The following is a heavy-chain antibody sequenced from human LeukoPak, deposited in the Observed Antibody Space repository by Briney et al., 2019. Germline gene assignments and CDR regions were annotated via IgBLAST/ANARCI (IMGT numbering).Heavy chain of an antibody. D-gene: IGHD2-21*02. CDR3: AREGVTAPGDY. Sequence: KPSETLSLTCAVYGGSFSGYYWSWIRQPPGKGLEWIGEINHSGSTNYNPSLKSRVTISVDTSKNQFSLKLSSVTAADTAVYYCAREGVTAPGDYWGQGTPVTVSS. CDR2: INHSGST. J-gene: IGHJ4*02. V-gene: IGHV4-34*01. CDR1: GGSFSGYY.